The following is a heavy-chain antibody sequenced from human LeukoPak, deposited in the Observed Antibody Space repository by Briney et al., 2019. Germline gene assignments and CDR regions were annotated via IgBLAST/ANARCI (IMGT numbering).Heavy chain of an antibody. V-gene: IGHV1-69*10. CDR3: ARDVGALYYGMDV. J-gene: IGHJ6*02. CDR2: IIPILGIA. CDR1: GGTFSSYA. D-gene: IGHD1-26*01. Sequence: VKVSCKASGGTFSSYAISWVRQAPGQGLEWMGRIIPILGIANYARKFQGRVTITADKSTSTAYMELSSLRSEDTAVYYCARDVGALYYGMDVWGQGTTVTVSS.